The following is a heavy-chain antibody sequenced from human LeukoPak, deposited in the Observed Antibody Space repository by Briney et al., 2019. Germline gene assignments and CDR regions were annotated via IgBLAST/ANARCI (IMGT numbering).Heavy chain of an antibody. Sequence: ASVTVSYTASGYTFSNYGMSWVGQAPGHGVEWMGWISGFNGDTKYSQKSQGRVTMTTDTSTSTAYMEVRSLRSDDTAVYYCARAWLRRKYYYYMDVWGKGTTVTVSS. CDR3: ARAWLRRKYYYYMDV. CDR2: ISGFNGDT. D-gene: IGHD5-12*01. V-gene: IGHV1-18*04. CDR1: GYTFSNYG. J-gene: IGHJ6*03.